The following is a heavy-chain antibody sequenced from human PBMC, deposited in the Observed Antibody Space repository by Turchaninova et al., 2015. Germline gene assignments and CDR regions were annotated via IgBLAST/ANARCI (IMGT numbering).Heavy chain of an antibody. CDR2: VYYGGTT. CDR3: ARDSGVSAYYFGY. CDR1: GASISRSTYY. J-gene: IGHJ4*02. V-gene: IGHV4-39*07. Sequence: QLQLQESGPGLVKPSETLSLTRPVSGASISRSTYYWAWIRQPPGQGLEWIGSVYYGGTTYFNPSLKSRVTISVDASGNQFSLKLTSVTAADTAVYYCARDSGVSAYYFGYWGQGTLVTVSS. D-gene: IGHD3-10*01.